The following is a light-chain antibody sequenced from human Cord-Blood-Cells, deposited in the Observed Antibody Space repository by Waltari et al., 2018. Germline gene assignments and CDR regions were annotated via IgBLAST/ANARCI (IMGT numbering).Light chain of an antibody. CDR2: EVS. V-gene: IGLV2-14*01. CDR3: SSYTSSSTQV. Sequence: QSALTPPASVSGSPGQSITISCTGNSSDVGGYNFVSWYQQHPGKAPKLMIYEVSNRPSGVSNRFSGSKSGNTASLTISGLQAEDEADYYYSSYTSSSTQVFGTGTKVTVL. CDR1: SSDVGGYNF. J-gene: IGLJ1*01.